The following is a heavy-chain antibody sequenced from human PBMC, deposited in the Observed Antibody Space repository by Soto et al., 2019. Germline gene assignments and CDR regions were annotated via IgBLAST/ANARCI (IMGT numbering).Heavy chain of an antibody. D-gene: IGHD6-19*01. CDR1: GFTFSSYA. CDR2: ISGSGGST. Sequence: GGSLRLSCAASGFTFSSYAMSWVRQAPWKGLEWVSAISGSGGSTYYADSAKGRFTISRDNSKNTLYLQMNSLRAEDTAVYYCAKREGYSSGWYGYYGMDVWGQGTTVTVSS. V-gene: IGHV3-23*01. CDR3: AKREGYSSGWYGYYGMDV. J-gene: IGHJ6*02.